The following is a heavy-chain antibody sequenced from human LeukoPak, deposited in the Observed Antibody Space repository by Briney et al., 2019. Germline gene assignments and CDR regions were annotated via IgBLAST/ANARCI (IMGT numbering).Heavy chain of an antibody. D-gene: IGHD2-2*01. CDR3: VKDLLGYCSSTSCYATGPFDY. V-gene: IGHV3-64D*06. J-gene: IGHJ4*02. CDR1: GFSFSNYA. CDR2: ISTIGGHT. Sequence: RGSLRLSCSASGFSFSNYAMHWVRQAPGKGLEYVSAISTIGGHTYYADSVQGRFTISRDDSKNTLYLQMSSLRAEDTALYYCVKDLLGYCSSTSCYATGPFDYWGQGTLVTVSS.